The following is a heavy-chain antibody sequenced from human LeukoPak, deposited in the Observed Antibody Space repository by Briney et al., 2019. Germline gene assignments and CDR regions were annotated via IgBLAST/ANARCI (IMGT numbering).Heavy chain of an antibody. CDR1: GGTFTSYD. CDR3: ARGDKMEALGLLYYYYYMDV. V-gene: IGHV1-8*01. Sequence: ASVKVSCKASGGTFTSYDINWVRQATGQGLEWMGWMNPNSGNTGYAQKFQGRVTMTRNTSISTAYMELSSLRSEDTAVYYCARGDKMEALGLLYYYYYMDVWGKGTTVTVSS. J-gene: IGHJ6*03. D-gene: IGHD5-24*01. CDR2: MNPNSGNT.